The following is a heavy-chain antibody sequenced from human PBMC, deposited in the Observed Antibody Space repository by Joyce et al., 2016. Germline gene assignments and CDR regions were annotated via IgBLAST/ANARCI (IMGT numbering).Heavy chain of an antibody. D-gene: IGHD1-14*01. J-gene: IGHJ6*02. CDR3: ARGGTSSDHYFFYTLDV. V-gene: IGHV1-69*12. CDR1: GGAFSNFT. CDR2: SIPFVGAA. Sequence: QVLLVQSGATVKRPGSSLRVSCKSSGGAFSNFTVNWVRQAPGQSLEWMGGSIPFVGAAKYAEHFQGRVTLTADLSTRTAYMELSSLTSADTAVYYCARGGTSSDHYFFYTLDVWGPGTTVIVSS.